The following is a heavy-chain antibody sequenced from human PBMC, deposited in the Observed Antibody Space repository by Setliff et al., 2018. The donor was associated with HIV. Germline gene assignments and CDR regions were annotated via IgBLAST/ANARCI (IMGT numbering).Heavy chain of an antibody. CDR3: ARGYYNFWSGYPPLDY. CDR1: GDPISSGSYY. V-gene: IGHV4-61*01. D-gene: IGHD3-3*01. Sequence: PSETLSLTCTVSGDPISSGSYYWSWIRQPPGKGLEWIGYIYYSGSTNYNPSLKSRVTISVDTSKNQFSLKLSSVTAADTAVYYCARGYYNFWSGYPPLDYWGQGTLVTVS. J-gene: IGHJ4*02. CDR2: IYYSGST.